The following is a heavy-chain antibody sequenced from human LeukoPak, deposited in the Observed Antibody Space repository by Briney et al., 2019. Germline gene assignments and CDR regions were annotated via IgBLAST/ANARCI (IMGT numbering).Heavy chain of an antibody. Sequence: GGSLRLSCAASGFTFSSYWMTWVRQAPGKGLEWVANIKQDGSDKYYVDSVKGRFTISRDNAKNSLYLQMNSLRAEDTAVYYCARDLAAEGDSSGYYGAFDIWGQGTMVTVSS. CDR3: ARDLAAEGDSSGYYGAFDI. CDR2: IKQDGSDK. D-gene: IGHD3-22*01. J-gene: IGHJ3*02. CDR1: GFTFSSYW. V-gene: IGHV3-7*03.